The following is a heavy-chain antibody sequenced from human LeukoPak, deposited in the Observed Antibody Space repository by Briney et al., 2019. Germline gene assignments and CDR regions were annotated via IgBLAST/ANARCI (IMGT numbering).Heavy chain of an antibody. D-gene: IGHD4-17*01. J-gene: IGHJ3*01. V-gene: IGHV1-24*01. CDR2: FDPEDDRG. CDR3: AAPSARSTVATWSAFDL. Sequence: PWASVKVSCKVSGYRLTELYIYWVRQAPGEGPEWMGGFDPEDDRGIYAQKFQGRVTMAEDTSTNTAYMELSSLRSEDSAMYYCAAPSARSTVATWSAFDLWGRGTMVTVSS. CDR1: GYRLTELY.